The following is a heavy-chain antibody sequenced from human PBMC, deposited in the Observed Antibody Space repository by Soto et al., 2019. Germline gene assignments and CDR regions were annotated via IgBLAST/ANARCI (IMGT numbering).Heavy chain of an antibody. D-gene: IGHD3-10*02. CDR2: IYHGGST. Sequence: GKGLEWIGDIYHGGSTNYTPSLKSRVTISIDKSKNQFSLKLKSVTAADTAVYFFFFFQAEDGIRDVRSVSAFLLNRSSDL. J-gene: IGHJ2*01. CDR3: FFFQAEDGIRDVRSVSAFLLNRSSDL. V-gene: IGHV4-4*01.